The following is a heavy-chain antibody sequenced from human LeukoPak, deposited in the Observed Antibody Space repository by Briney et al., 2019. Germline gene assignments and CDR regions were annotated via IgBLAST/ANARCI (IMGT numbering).Heavy chain of an antibody. V-gene: IGHV3-11*04. Sequence: PGGSLRLSCAASGFIFSDYYMSWIRQAPGKGLEWVSYIRSSGSTIYYADSVKGRFTISRDNSKNTLYLQMNSLRAEDTAVYYCARVGRELRNIGAFDIWGQGTMVTVSS. CDR3: ARVGRELRNIGAFDI. J-gene: IGHJ3*02. CDR1: GFIFSDYY. D-gene: IGHD1-26*01. CDR2: IRSSGSTI.